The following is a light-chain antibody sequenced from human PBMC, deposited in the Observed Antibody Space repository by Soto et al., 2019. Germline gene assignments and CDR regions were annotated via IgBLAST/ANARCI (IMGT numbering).Light chain of an antibody. V-gene: IGLV2-14*01. CDR3: SAYTSSNTVV. J-gene: IGLJ2*01. CDR1: SSDLGAYNY. CDR2: DVS. Sequence: QSALTQPASVSGSPGQSITISCTGTSSDLGAYNYVSWYQQHPGKVPRLMIYDVSNRPSGVSHRFSGSKSDKTASLTISGLQAEDEADYYCSAYTSSNTVVFGGGTKLTVL.